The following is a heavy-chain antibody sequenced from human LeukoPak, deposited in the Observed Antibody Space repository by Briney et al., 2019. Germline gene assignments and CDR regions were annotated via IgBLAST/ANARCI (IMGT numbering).Heavy chain of an antibody. CDR2: IKSSGTTV. CDR1: GFTFSNYE. J-gene: IGHJ5*02. Sequence: GGSLRLPCAASGFTFSNYEMNWVRRAPGKGLEWISYIKSSGTTVYYADSVKGRFTISRDNSKNTLYLQMNSLRAEDTAVYYCAREMEYCSSTSCSNWFDPWGQGTLVTVSS. D-gene: IGHD2-2*01. V-gene: IGHV3-48*03. CDR3: AREMEYCSSTSCSNWFDP.